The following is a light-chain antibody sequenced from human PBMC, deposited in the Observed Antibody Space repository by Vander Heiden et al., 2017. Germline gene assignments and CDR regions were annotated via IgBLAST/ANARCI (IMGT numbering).Light chain of an antibody. CDR3: QQYNSYPLT. CDR2: KAS. V-gene: IGKV1-5*03. CDR1: QSISSW. J-gene: IGKJ1*01. Sequence: DIQMTQSPSTPSASVGDRVTITCRASQSISSWLAWYQQKPGKAPKLLIYKASSLESGVPSRFSGSGSGTEFTLTISSLQPDDFATYYCQQYNSYPLTFGPGTKVEIK.